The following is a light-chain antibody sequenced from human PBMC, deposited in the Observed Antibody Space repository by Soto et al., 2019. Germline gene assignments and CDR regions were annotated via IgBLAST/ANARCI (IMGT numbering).Light chain of an antibody. CDR3: QLYIRKTLS. CDR1: QSVGTW. J-gene: IGKJ1*01. Sequence: DIQMTQSPSTLSASVGDRVTITCRASQSVGTWVAWYQQKPGKAPNLLIYGASNMESGVPARFSGSGSGTEFTLTITTLQPDDFAIYFCQLYIRKTLSFGPGTKVDIK. V-gene: IGKV1-5*01. CDR2: GAS.